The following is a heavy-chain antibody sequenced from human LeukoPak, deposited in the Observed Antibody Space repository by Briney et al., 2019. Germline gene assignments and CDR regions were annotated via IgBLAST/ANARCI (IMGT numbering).Heavy chain of an antibody. CDR1: GFTFSSYA. CDR3: AKAVTVTTSRRNYFDY. J-gene: IGHJ4*02. D-gene: IGHD4-17*01. V-gene: IGHV3-23*01. CDR2: ISGNGGST. Sequence: GGSLRLSCAASGFTFSSYAMSWVRQAPGKGLEWVSAISGNGGSTYYADSVKGRFTISRDNSKNTLYLQMNSLRAEDTAVYYCAKAVTVTTSRRNYFDYWGQGTLVTVSS.